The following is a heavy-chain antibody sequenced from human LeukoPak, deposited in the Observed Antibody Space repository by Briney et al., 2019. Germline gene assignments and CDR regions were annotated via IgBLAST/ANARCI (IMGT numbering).Heavy chain of an antibody. CDR2: IYYSGST. V-gene: IGHV4-39*07. CDR3: ARGQGRSSGWSWNWFDP. J-gene: IGHJ5*02. D-gene: IGHD6-13*01. Sequence: SETLSLTCTVSGGSISSSSYYWGWIRQPPGKGLEWIGSIYYSGSTNYNPSLKSRVTISVDTSKNQFSLKLSSVTAADTAVYYCARGQGRSSGWSWNWFDPWGQGTLVTVSS. CDR1: GGSISSSSYY.